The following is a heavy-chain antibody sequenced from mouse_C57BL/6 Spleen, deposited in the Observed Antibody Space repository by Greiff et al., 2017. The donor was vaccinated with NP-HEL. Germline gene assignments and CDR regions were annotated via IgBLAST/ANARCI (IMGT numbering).Heavy chain of an antibody. CDR3: ARPYDSSGYFDV. CDR2: IHPNSGST. V-gene: IGHV1-64*01. Sequence: QVQLQQPGAELVKPGASVKLSCKASGYTFTSYWMHWVKQRPGQGLEWIGMIHPNSGSTNYNEKFKSKATLTVDKSSSTAYMQLSSLTSEDSAVYYCARPYDSSGYFDVWGTGTTVTVSS. D-gene: IGHD1-1*01. J-gene: IGHJ1*03. CDR1: GYTFTSYW.